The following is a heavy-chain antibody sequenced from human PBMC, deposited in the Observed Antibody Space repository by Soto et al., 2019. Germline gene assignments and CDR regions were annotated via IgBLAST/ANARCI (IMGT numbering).Heavy chain of an antibody. CDR1: GFTFSSYG. CDR3: AKEDFYGSGSYYNY. J-gene: IGHJ4*02. CDR2: ISYDGSLK. D-gene: IGHD3-10*01. Sequence: QVPLVESGGGVVQPGRSLRLSCAASGFTFSSYGMHWVRQAPGKGLEWVAVISYDGSLKFYADSVKGRFTISRDNSKNTLYLQMNSLRPEDTAVYYCAKEDFYGSGSYYNYWGQGTLVTVSS. V-gene: IGHV3-30*18.